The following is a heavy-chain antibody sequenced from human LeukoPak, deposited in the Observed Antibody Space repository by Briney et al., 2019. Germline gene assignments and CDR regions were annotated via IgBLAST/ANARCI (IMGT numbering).Heavy chain of an antibody. CDR1: GGSISSYY. D-gene: IGHD3-10*01. V-gene: IGHV4-59*08. CDR2: IYYSGST. J-gene: IGHJ4*02. Sequence: SETLSLTCTVSGGSISSYYWSWIRQPPGKGPEWIGYIYYSGSTNFNPSLKSRVTISVDTSKNQFSLKLSSVTAADTAVYYCARHPRFGELSFDYWGQGTLVTVSS. CDR3: ARHPRFGELSFDY.